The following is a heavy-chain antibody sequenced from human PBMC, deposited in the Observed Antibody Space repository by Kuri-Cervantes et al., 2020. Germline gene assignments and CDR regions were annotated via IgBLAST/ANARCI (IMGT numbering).Heavy chain of an antibody. J-gene: IGHJ6*02. CDR1: GFTFSSYG. V-gene: IGHV3-30*03. CDR3: ARGLGQWLVGYYYYGMDV. Sequence: GGSLRLSCAASGFTFSSYGMHWVRQAPGKGLEWVAVISYDGSNKYYADSVKGRFTISRDNSKNTLYLQMNSLRAEDTAVYYCARGLGQWLVGYYYYGMDVWGQGTTVTVSS. D-gene: IGHD6-19*01. CDR2: ISYDGSNK.